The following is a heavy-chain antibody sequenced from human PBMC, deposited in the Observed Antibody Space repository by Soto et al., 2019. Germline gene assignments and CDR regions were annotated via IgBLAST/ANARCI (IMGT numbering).Heavy chain of an antibody. D-gene: IGHD2-21*02. CDR2: ISSNGGST. V-gene: IGHV3-23*01. Sequence: PGESLRLSYAASGFTFSTYAMTWVRQAPGKGLEWASAISSNGGSTYYADSARGRFTISIDNSKSTVYLQFNSLRAEDTAVSYCAKHQGGNSNFDYWGQGILVTVSS. CDR1: GFTFSTYA. J-gene: IGHJ4*02. CDR3: AKHQGGNSNFDY.